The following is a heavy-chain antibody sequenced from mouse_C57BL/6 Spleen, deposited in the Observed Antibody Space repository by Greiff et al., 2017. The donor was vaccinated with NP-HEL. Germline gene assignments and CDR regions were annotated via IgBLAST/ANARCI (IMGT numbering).Heavy chain of an antibody. J-gene: IGHJ1*03. CDR1: GYTFTDYY. CDR2: IFPGSGST. V-gene: IGHV1-75*01. D-gene: IGHD1-1*01. Sequence: QVQLQQSGPELVKPGASVKISCKASGYTFTDYYINWVKQRPGQGLEWIGWIFPGSGSTYYNEKIKGKATITVDKSSSTAYMLLSSLTSEDSAVYFCARRDYYGSSYWYFDVWGTGTTVTVSS. CDR3: ARRDYYGSSYWYFDV.